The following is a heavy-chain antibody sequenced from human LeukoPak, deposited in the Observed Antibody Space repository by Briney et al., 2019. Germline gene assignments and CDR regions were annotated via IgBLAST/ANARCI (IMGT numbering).Heavy chain of an antibody. D-gene: IGHD2-8*01. CDR3: ARHGQYGMDV. CDR1: GGSISSGGYY. V-gene: IGHV4-61*08. CDR2: IYYSGST. J-gene: IGHJ6*02. Sequence: SETLSLTCTVSGGSISSGGYYWSWIRQPPGKGLEWIGYIYYSGSTNYNPSLKSRVTISVDTSKNQFSLKLSSVTAADTAVYYCARHGQYGMDVWGQGTTVTVSS.